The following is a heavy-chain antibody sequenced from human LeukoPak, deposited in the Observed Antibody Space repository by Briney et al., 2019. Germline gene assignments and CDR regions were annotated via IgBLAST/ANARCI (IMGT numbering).Heavy chain of an antibody. CDR1: GYTFTGYY. D-gene: IGHD3-22*01. CDR2: INPNSGGT. J-gene: IGHJ4*02. Sequence: ASVKVSCKASGYTFTGYYMHWVRQAPGQGLEWMGWINPNSGGTNYAQKFQGRVTMTRDTSISTAYMELSRLRSDDTAVYYCARERGRIYYDPRGYYFDYWGQGTLVTVSS. CDR3: ARERGRIYYDPRGYYFDY. V-gene: IGHV1-2*02.